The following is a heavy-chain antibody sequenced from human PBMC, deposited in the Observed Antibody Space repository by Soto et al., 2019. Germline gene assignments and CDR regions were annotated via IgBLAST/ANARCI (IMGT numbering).Heavy chain of an antibody. CDR1: GFTFSSYG. J-gene: IGHJ4*02. V-gene: IGHV3-30*18. CDR3: AKDMYYYGSSGPWSLDY. Sequence: QPGGSLRLSCAASGFTFSSYGMHWVRQAPGKGLEWVAVISYDGSNKYYADSVKGRFTISRDNSKNTLYLQMNSLRAEDTAVYYCAKDMYYYGSSGPWSLDYWGQGTLVTVSS. D-gene: IGHD3-22*01. CDR2: ISYDGSNK.